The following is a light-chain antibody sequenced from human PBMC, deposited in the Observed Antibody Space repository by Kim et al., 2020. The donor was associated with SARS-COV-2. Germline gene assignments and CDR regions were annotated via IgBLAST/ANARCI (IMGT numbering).Light chain of an antibody. CDR2: VAS. Sequence: DIQMTQSPSFLSASVGDKVTITCRASQDISNYLTWYQQKPGKALKPLIYVASNLETGVPSRFSGSGSGTDLTFTISSLQPEDIATYYCNRYVNLLRTFGKGTKLEI. J-gene: IGKJ2*01. CDR3: NRYVNLLRT. CDR1: QDISNY. V-gene: IGKV1-33*01.